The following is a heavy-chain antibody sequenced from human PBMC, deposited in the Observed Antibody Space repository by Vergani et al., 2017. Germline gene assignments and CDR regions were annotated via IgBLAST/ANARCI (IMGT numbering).Heavy chain of an antibody. CDR1: GGSISSYY. CDR2: IDYSGST. J-gene: IGHJ5*02. CDR3: AREGEGFDP. D-gene: IGHD1-26*01. Sequence: QVQLQESGPGLVKPSETLSLTCTVSGGSISSYYWSWIRQPPGKGLEWIGYIDYSGSTNYNPSLKSRVTISVDTSKNQFSLKLSSVTAADTAVYYCAREGEGFDPWGQGTLVTVSS. V-gene: IGHV4-59*01.